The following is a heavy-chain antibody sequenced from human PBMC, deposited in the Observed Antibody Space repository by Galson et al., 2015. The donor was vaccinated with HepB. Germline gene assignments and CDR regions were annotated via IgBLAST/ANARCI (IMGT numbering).Heavy chain of an antibody. Sequence: SVKVSCKASGYTFSSYDINWVRQATGQGLEWMGWMSPNSGNTGYAQKFKGRVAMTRDTSISTAYMELSNLRSEDTAVYYCARNPFGTGSFDPWGQGTLVTVSP. CDR3: ARNPFGTGSFDP. D-gene: IGHD3/OR15-3a*01. V-gene: IGHV1-8*01. J-gene: IGHJ5*02. CDR2: MSPNSGNT. CDR1: GYTFSSYD.